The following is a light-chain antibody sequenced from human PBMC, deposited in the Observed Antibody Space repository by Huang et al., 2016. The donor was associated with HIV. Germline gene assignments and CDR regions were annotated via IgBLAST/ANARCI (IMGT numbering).Light chain of an antibody. J-gene: IGKJ2*01. V-gene: IGKV6-21*02. Sequence: EIVLTQSPDFQSVTPKEKVTITCRASQCIGNSLHWYQQKPGQSPSLLIKYASQSISGVPSRFSGSGFGTDFTLTINSLESEDAATYYCHQSRSSPYTFGQGTRLEIK. CDR3: HQSRSSPYT. CDR1: QCIGNS. CDR2: YAS.